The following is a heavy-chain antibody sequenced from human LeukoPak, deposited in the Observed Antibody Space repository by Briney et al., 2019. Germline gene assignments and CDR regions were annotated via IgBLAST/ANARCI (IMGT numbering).Heavy chain of an antibody. D-gene: IGHD3-22*01. V-gene: IGHV4-4*07. CDR2: IYTSVST. Sequence: PSETLSLTCSVSGGSIRNYFWSWIRQPAGKGLEWIGRIYTSVSTDYNPSLRSRVTMSVDTSRNQFSLKLTSMTAADTAVYYCARESKSYDGSGFYHDYWGQGTLVAVSS. CDR3: ARESKSYDGSGFYHDY. CDR1: GGSIRNYF. J-gene: IGHJ4*02.